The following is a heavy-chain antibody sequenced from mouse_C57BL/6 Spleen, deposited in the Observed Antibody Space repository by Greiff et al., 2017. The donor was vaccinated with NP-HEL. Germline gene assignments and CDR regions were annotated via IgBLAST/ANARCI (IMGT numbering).Heavy chain of an antibody. D-gene: IGHD1-1*01. Sequence: QVQLQQSGAELARPGASVKLSCKASGYTFTSYGISWVKQRTGQGLEWIGEIYPRSGNTYYNEKFKGKATLTADKSSSTAYMELRSLTSEDSAVYFCASSGRSRGIYYYGSSYWYFDVWGTGTTVTVSS. CDR1: GYTFTSYG. J-gene: IGHJ1*03. V-gene: IGHV1-81*01. CDR3: ASSGRSRGIYYYGSSYWYFDV. CDR2: IYPRSGNT.